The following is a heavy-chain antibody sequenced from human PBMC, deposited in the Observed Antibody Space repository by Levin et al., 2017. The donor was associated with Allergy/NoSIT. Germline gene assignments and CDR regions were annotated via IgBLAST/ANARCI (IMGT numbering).Heavy chain of an antibody. CDR3: ARLSATPATFDY. J-gene: IGHJ4*02. V-gene: IGHV3-20*04. CDR2: INWDGSST. CDR1: GFTFDDYG. D-gene: IGHD6-25*01. Sequence: PGGSLRLSCAASGFTFDDYGMTWVRQGPGKGLEWVSGINWDGSSTAYGDSVKGRFTISRDNAKNSLYLQVNSLRAEDTALYYCARLSATPATFDYWGQGTLVTVSS.